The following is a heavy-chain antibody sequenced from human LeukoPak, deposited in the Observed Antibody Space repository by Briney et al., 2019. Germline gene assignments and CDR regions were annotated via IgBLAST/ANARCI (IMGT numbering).Heavy chain of an antibody. Sequence: PSETLSLTSTVSGGSISSYYWSWIRQPPGKGLEWIGYIYYSGSTNYNPSLKSRVTISVETSKNEFSLKLRSVTAADTAVYYCARVTGYRIEDYFDYWGQGTLVTVSS. CDR2: IYYSGST. V-gene: IGHV4-59*01. CDR3: ARVTGYRIEDYFDY. CDR1: GGSISSYY. D-gene: IGHD6-13*01. J-gene: IGHJ4*02.